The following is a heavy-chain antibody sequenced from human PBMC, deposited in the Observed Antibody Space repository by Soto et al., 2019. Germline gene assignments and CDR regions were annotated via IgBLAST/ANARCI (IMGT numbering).Heavy chain of an antibody. J-gene: IGHJ4*02. CDR1: GGSLSSYY. Sequence: ASETLSPTRTVSGGSLSSYYWSWLRPPPGKGLEWIGYIYYSGSTNYNPSLKSRVTISVDTSTSTAYMELSSLRSEDTAVYYCAREEEAPTYYFDYWGQGTLVTVSS. CDR2: IYYSGST. CDR3: AREEEAPTYYFDY. V-gene: IGHV4-59*01.